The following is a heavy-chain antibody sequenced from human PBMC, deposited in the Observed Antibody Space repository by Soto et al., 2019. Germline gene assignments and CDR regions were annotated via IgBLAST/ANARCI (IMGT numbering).Heavy chain of an antibody. CDR1: GGSISSGGYY. CDR2: IYYSGST. J-gene: IGHJ4*02. Sequence: QVQLQESGPGLVKPSQTLSLTCTVSGGSISSGGYYWSWIRQHPGKGLEWIGYIYYSGSTYYNPSLKRRVTRSEDTSKNQFSRKLSSGTAADTAVYYCASSGYSYGPNPLLYWGQGTLVTVSS. CDR3: ASSGYSYGPNPLLY. D-gene: IGHD5-18*01. V-gene: IGHV4-31*03.